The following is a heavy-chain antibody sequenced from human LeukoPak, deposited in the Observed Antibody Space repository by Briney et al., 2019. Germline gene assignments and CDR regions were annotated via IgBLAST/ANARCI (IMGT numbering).Heavy chain of an antibody. CDR2: ISSDGGNT. V-gene: IGHV3-74*01. Sequence: QPGGSLRLSCAASGFTFSTYWMHWVRPAPGKGLVWVSRISSDGGNTLYADSVKGRFTISRDNINDTMYLQMDSLRGEDTAVYYCAREWELRGAYYMDVWGKGTTVTVSS. CDR1: GFTFSTYW. D-gene: IGHD1-26*01. CDR3: AREWELRGAYYMDV. J-gene: IGHJ6*03.